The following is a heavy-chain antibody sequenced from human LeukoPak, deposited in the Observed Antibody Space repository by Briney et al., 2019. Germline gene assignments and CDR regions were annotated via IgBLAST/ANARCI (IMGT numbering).Heavy chain of an antibody. J-gene: IGHJ6*03. D-gene: IGHD6-19*01. CDR2: IIPSGGST. CDR1: GYTFTNYY. V-gene: IGHV1-46*01. CDR3: ARGYSSGWYATDYYYYYMDV. Sequence: ASVKVSCKASGYTFTNYYIHWVREAPGQGLECRGKIIPSGGSTNYAQKFQGRVTITADASTSTAYMELSSLRSEDTAVYYCARGYSSGWYATDYYYYYMDVWGKGTTVTISS.